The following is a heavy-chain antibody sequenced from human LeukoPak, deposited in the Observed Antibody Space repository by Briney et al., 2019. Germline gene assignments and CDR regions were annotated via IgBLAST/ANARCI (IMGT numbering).Heavy chain of an antibody. CDR2: INPNSGGT. D-gene: IGHD4-17*01. V-gene: IGHV1-2*02. CDR3: ASFDDYGDYRFDY. J-gene: IGHJ4*02. CDR1: GYTFTGYY. Sequence: ASVKVSCKASGYTFTGYYMHWVRQAPGQGLEWMGWINPNSGGTNYAQKFQGRVTMTRDTSISTAYMEPSRLRSDDTAVYYCASFDDYGDYRFDYWGQGTLVTVSS.